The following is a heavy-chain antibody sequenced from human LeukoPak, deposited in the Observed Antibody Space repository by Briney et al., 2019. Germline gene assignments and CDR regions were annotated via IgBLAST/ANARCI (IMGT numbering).Heavy chain of an antibody. Sequence: GGSLRLSCVASGFTFSNHAMSWVRQAPGKGLEWVGFIRSKAYGGTTEYAASVKGRFTISRDDSKSIAYLQMNSLKTEDTAVYYCTREVFRLVPTTYYFDYWGQGTLVTVSS. CDR1: GFTFSNHA. D-gene: IGHD6-19*01. CDR2: IRSKAYGGTT. CDR3: TREVFRLVPTTYYFDY. V-gene: IGHV3-49*04. J-gene: IGHJ4*02.